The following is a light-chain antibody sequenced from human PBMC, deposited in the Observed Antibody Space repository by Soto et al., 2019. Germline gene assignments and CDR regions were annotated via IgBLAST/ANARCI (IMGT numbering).Light chain of an antibody. J-gene: IGKJ4*01. CDR2: TAS. CDR3: QQYNPHSEVT. Sequence: IQMTQYPSTLSASVGDRVTITCRASQNIKTWLAWYQQKPGKAPKLLIYTASYLQSGVPSRFSGSGSETEFTLTSSSLQHDDFGTYYCQQYNPHSEVTFGGGTKVEIK. V-gene: IGKV1-5*03. CDR1: QNIKTW.